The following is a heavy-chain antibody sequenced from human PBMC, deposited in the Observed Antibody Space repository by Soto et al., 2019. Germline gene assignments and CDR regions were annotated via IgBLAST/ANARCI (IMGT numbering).Heavy chain of an antibody. CDR2: IYYSGNT. CDR3: ARASRYCSGGSCHYFDY. J-gene: IGHJ4*02. V-gene: IGHV4-59*08. CDR1: GGSISSYY. Sequence: SETLSLTCTVSGGSISSYYWSWIRQPPGKGLECIGYIYYSGNTNYNPSLKSRVTISADTSKNQFSLKLSSVTAADTAVYYCARASRYCSGGSCHYFDYWGQGTLVTVSS. D-gene: IGHD2-15*01.